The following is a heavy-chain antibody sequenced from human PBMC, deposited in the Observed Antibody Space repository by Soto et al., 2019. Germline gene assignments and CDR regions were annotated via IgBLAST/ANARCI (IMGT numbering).Heavy chain of an antibody. Sequence: LSLTCAVYGGSFSGYYWSWIRQPPGKGLEWIGEINHSGSTNYNPSLKSRVTISVDTSKNQFSLKLSSVTAADTAVYYCARAHYYDSSGSLLDYWGQGTLVTVSS. CDR3: ARAHYYDSSGSLLDY. J-gene: IGHJ4*02. D-gene: IGHD3-22*01. V-gene: IGHV4-34*01. CDR1: GGSFSGYY. CDR2: INHSGST.